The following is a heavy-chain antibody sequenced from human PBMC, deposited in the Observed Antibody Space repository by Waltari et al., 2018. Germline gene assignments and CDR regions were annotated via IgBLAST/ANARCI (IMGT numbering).Heavy chain of an antibody. CDR1: GLNFNTFA. Sequence: EVHLVESGGGLVQPGGSLKMSCKVSGLNFNTFAVSWVRQAPGKGLEWVSTIGSGGDIYYGDSVKGRFFISRDNSKNTLYLQMNSLRVEDTAVYYCAKQQGWELFEYFFDYWGQGTLVSVS. J-gene: IGHJ4*02. D-gene: IGHD1-26*01. CDR2: IGSGGDI. V-gene: IGHV3-23*04. CDR3: AKQQGWELFEYFFDY.